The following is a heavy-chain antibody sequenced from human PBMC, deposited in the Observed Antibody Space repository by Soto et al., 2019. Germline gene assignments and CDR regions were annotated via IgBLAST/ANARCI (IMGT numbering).Heavy chain of an antibody. J-gene: IGHJ3*02. CDR3: ARHLPYGNGGPYDAFDI. Sequence: PSETLSLTCTVSGGSISSSSYYWGWIRQPPGKGLEWIGSIYYSGSTYYNPSLKSRVTISVDTSKNQFSLKLSSVTAADTAVYYCARHLPYGNGGPYDAFDIWGQGTMVTVSS. D-gene: IGHD3-16*01. CDR1: GGSISSSSYY. CDR2: IYYSGST. V-gene: IGHV4-39*01.